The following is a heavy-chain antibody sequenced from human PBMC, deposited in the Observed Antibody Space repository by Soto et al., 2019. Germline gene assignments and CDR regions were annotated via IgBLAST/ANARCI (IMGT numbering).Heavy chain of an antibody. CDR3: ARDCTNGVCYPDY. CDR1: GYTFTSYA. D-gene: IGHD2-8*01. V-gene: IGHV1-3*01. CDR2: INAGNGNT. Sequence: QVQLVQSGAEVKKPGASVKVSCMASGYTFTSYAMHWVRQAPGQRLEWMGWINAGNGNTKYSQKFQGRVTITRDTSASTAYMELSSLRSEDTAVYYCARDCTNGVCYPDYWGQGTLVTVSS. J-gene: IGHJ4*02.